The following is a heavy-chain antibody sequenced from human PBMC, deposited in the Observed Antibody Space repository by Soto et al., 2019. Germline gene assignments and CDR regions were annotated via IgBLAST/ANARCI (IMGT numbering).Heavy chain of an antibody. CDR1: GFTFSSYG. V-gene: IGHV3-30*18. Sequence: QVQLVESGGGVVQPGRSLRLSCAASGFTFSSYGMHWVRQAPGKGLEWVAVISYDGSNKYYADSVKGRFTISRDNSKTTLYLQMNSRRAEDTAVYYCAKGPAIVLVPAAMYYYYGMDVWGQGTTVTVSS. CDR3: AKGPAIVLVPAAMYYYYGMDV. D-gene: IGHD2-2*01. CDR2: ISYDGSNK. J-gene: IGHJ6*02.